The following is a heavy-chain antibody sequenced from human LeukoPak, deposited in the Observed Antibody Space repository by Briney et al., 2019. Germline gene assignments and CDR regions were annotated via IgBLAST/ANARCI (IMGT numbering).Heavy chain of an antibody. D-gene: IGHD3-3*01. V-gene: IGHV4-59*08. J-gene: IGHJ5*02. CDR1: GGSISSYY. CDR3: ARHTLLWSGFNWFDP. Sequence: PSETLSLTCTVSGGSISSYYWSWIRQPPGKGLEWIGYIYYSGSTNYNPSLKSRVTISVDTSKNQFSLKLSSVTAADTAVYYCARHTLLWSGFNWFDPWGQGTLVTVSS. CDR2: IYYSGST.